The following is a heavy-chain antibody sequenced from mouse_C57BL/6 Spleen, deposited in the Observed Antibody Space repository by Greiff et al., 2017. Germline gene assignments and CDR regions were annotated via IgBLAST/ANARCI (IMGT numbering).Heavy chain of an antibody. CDR1: GYTFTSYW. D-gene: IGHD2-3*01. CDR2: IYPGSGST. Sequence: QVQLQQPGAELVKPGASVKMSCKASGYTFTSYWITWVKQRPGQGLEWIGDIYPGSGSTNYNEKFKSKATLTVDTSSSTAYMQLSSLTSEDSAVXYCARYDGYYLYAMDYWGQGTSVTVSS. CDR3: ARYDGYYLYAMDY. J-gene: IGHJ4*01. V-gene: IGHV1-55*01.